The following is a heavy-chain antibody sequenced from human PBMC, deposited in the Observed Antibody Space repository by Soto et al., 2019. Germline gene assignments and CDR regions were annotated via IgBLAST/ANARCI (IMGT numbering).Heavy chain of an antibody. CDR1: GYTFTGYY. CDR2: INPNSGGT. V-gene: IGHV1-2*02. J-gene: IGHJ3*02. Sequence: ASVKVSCKASGYTFTGYYMHWVRQAPGQGLEWMGWINPNSGGTNYAQKFQGRVTMTRDTSISTAYMELSRLGSDDTAVYYCASPYDSSADDAFDIWGQGTMVTVSS. D-gene: IGHD3-22*01. CDR3: ASPYDSSADDAFDI.